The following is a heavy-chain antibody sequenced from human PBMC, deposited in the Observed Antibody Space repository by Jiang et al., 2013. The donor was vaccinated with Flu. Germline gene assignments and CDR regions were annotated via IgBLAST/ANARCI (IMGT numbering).Heavy chain of an antibody. D-gene: IGHD2-2*01. CDR1: GFSLNTNEMS. CDR3: ARTVPLSSLSPYFDF. J-gene: IGHJ4*02. CDR2: IDWDDDK. V-gene: IGHV2-70*16. Sequence: KPTQTLTLTCTFSGFSLNTNEMSVSWIRQPPGKALEWLARIDWDDDKFYSLSLETRLTISKDTSKNQVVLTMANMHPADTGTYYCARTVPLSSLSPYFDFWGQGTPVTVSS.